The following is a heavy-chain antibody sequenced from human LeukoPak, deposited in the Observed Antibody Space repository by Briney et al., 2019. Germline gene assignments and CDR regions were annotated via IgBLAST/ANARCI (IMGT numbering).Heavy chain of an antibody. J-gene: IGHJ4*02. V-gene: IGHV1-69*05. CDR2: IIPIFGTA. Sequence: SVKVSCKASGGTCSSYAISWVRQAPGLGLEWMGGIIPIFGTANYAQKFQGRVTITTDESTSTAYMELSSLRSEDTAVYYCARVGYCSGGSCYSSFDYWGQGTLVTVSS. CDR1: GGTCSSYA. D-gene: IGHD2-15*01. CDR3: ARVGYCSGGSCYSSFDY.